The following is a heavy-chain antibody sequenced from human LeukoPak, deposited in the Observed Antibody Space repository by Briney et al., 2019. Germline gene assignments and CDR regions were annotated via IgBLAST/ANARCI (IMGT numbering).Heavy chain of an antibody. CDR2: ISYDGSNK. CDR1: GFTFSSYT. CDR3: ARETPGIAVAGTGDFDY. J-gene: IGHJ4*02. D-gene: IGHD6-19*01. V-gene: IGHV3-30-3*01. Sequence: GGSLRLSCAASGFTFSSYTMNWVRQAPGKGLEWVAVISYDGSNKYYADSVKGRFTISRDNSKNTLYLQMNSLRAEDTAVYYCARETPGIAVAGTGDFDYWGQGTLVTVSS.